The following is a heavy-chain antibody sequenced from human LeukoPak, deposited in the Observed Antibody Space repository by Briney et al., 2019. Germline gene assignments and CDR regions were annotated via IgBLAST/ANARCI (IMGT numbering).Heavy chain of an antibody. CDR3: AKDNPIEKVPGLGPGS. V-gene: IGHV3-30*02. CDR2: IQFHGSDI. D-gene: IGHD2-2*01. J-gene: IGHJ5*02. Sequence: GESLKISCKGSGYSFTSYWIGWVRQAPGRGLEWVAFIQFHGSDIFYADSVEGRFTISRDNSKNTLYLQMNSLRPEDTAVYYCAKDNPIEKVPGLGPGSWGQGTLVTVSS. CDR1: GYSFTSYW.